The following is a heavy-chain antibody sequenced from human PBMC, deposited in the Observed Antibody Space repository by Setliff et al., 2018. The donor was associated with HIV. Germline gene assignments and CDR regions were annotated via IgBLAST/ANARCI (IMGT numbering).Heavy chain of an antibody. Sequence: SETLSLTCAVYGGSFSGYYWSWIRQPPGKGLEWIGEINHSGSTNYNPSLKSRVTISVDTSKNQFSLKLSSVTAADTAVYYCARDSGQSFPTAFDIWGQGTMVTVS. CDR3: ARDSGQSFPTAFDI. CDR1: GGSFSGYY. D-gene: IGHD1-26*01. V-gene: IGHV4-34*01. J-gene: IGHJ3*02. CDR2: INHSGST.